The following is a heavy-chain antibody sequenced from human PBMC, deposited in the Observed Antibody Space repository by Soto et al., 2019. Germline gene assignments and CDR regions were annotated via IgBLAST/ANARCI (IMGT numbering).Heavy chain of an antibody. CDR3: ATGEYYDSSGYYSNAFDI. CDR2: INHSGST. CDR1: GGSFSGYY. Sequence: SETLSLTCAVYGGSFSGYYWTCIRQPPGKGLEWIGEINHSGSTNYNPSLKSRVTISVDTSKNQFSLKLSSVTAADTAVYYCATGEYYDSSGYYSNAFDIWGQGTMVTVSS. J-gene: IGHJ3*02. V-gene: IGHV4-34*01. D-gene: IGHD3-22*01.